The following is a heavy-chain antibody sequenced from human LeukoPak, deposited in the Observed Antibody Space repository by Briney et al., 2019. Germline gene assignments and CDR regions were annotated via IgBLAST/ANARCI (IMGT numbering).Heavy chain of an antibody. CDR1: GFTVSSNY. Sequence: GGSLRLSCAASGFTVSSNYMSWVRQAPGKGLEWVSVIYSGGSTYYADSVKGRFTISRDNSKNSLYLQMNSLRAEDTALYYCAKDRSPYQLLEEGWFDPWGQGTLVTVSS. V-gene: IGHV3-53*05. J-gene: IGHJ5*02. CDR3: AKDRSPYQLLEEGWFDP. D-gene: IGHD2-2*01. CDR2: IYSGGST.